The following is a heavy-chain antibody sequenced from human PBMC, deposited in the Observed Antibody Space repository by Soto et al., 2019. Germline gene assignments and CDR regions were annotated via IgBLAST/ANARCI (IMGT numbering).Heavy chain of an antibody. V-gene: IGHV4-39*01. D-gene: IGHD7-27*01. CDR3: ARHGGTGVHDAFDI. Sequence: SETLSLTCTVSGGSISSSSYYWGWLRQPPGKGLEWIGSIYYSGSTYYNPSLKSRVTISVDTSKNQFSLKLSAATAADTAVYYCARHGGTGVHDAFDIWGQGTMVTVSS. CDR2: IYYSGST. J-gene: IGHJ3*02. CDR1: GGSISSSSYY.